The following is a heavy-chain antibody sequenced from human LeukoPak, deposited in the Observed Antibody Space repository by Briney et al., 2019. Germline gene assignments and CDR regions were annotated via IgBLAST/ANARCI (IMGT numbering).Heavy chain of an antibody. J-gene: IGHJ5*02. CDR3: ARQCCRGASPGFDP. Sequence: GESLKISCKGSGYTFTDYWIAWVRQMPGKGLEWTGIIYPGDSDTRYSPSFQGQVTFSADKSINTAYLQWSSLRASDTAIYYCARQCCRGASPGFDPWGQGTLVTVSS. D-gene: IGHD3-10*01. CDR2: IYPGDSDT. V-gene: IGHV5-51*01. CDR1: GYTFTDYW.